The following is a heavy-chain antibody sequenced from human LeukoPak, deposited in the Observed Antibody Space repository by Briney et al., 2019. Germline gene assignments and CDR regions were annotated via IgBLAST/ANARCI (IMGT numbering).Heavy chain of an antibody. Sequence: GGSLRLSCAASGFTFNMYWMTWVRQAPGKGLESVAYINKDGSDKYYVDSVKGRVTVSRDNAKNSLNLQMNSVRAEDTYVYYCARDAGYGGNSDYWGQGTLVTVSS. D-gene: IGHD4-23*01. J-gene: IGHJ4*02. CDR3: ARDAGYGGNSDY. CDR2: INKDGSDK. V-gene: IGHV3-7*01. CDR1: GFTFNMYW.